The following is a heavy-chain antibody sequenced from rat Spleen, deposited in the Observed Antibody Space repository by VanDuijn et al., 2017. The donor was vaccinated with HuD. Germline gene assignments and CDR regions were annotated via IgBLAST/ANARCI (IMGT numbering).Heavy chain of an antibody. CDR3: ARQGYLRDWYFDF. CDR2: ISYDGSST. V-gene: IGHV5-29*01. D-gene: IGHD2-7*01. J-gene: IGHJ1*01. Sequence: EVQLVESAGGLVQPGRSLKLSCATSGFTFSDFYMAWVRQAPTKGLEWVATISYDGSSTYYRDSVKGRFTISRDNAKSTLYLQMDSLRSEDTATYYCARQGYLRDWYFDFWGPGTMVTVSS. CDR1: GFTFSDFY.